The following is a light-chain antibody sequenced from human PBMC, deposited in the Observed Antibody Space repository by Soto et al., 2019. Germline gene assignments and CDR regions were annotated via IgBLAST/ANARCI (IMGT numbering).Light chain of an antibody. CDR2: DVS. Sequence: QSALTQPASVSGSPGQSITIACTGTSSDVGGYNYVSWYQQYPGKAPRLVISDVSNRPSGVSNRFSGSKSGNSASLTISGLQAEDEADYYCSSYTSSSTYVCGTGTKVTVL. J-gene: IGLJ1*01. V-gene: IGLV2-14*01. CDR1: SSDVGGYNY. CDR3: SSYTSSSTYV.